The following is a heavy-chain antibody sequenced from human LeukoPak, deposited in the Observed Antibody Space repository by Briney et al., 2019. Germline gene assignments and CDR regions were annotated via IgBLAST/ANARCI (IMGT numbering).Heavy chain of an antibody. D-gene: IGHD3-22*01. CDR3: ARESSRYPYYFDY. V-gene: IGHV4-4*07. J-gene: IGHJ4*02. CDR2: IYISGST. Sequence: PSETLSLTCTVSGGSISNYYWTLIRQPAGKGLEWIGRIYISGSTNYNPSLKSRVTMSLDTSKNQFSVKLTSVTAADTAVYCCARESSRYPYYFDYWGQGTLVTVSS. CDR1: GGSISNYY.